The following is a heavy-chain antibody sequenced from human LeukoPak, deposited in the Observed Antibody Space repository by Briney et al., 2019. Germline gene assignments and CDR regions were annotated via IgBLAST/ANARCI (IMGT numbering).Heavy chain of an antibody. J-gene: IGHJ1*01. V-gene: IGHV3-23*01. CDR2: ISGSGGST. CDR1: GFTFSSYG. D-gene: IGHD2/OR15-2a*01. Sequence: GGSLRLSCAASGFTFSSYGMSWVRQAPGKGLEWVSAISGSGGSTYYADSVKGRFTISRDNSKNTLYLQMNSLRAEDTAVYYCARDRPTTWGLQYFQHWGQGTLVTVSS. CDR3: ARDRPTTWGLQYFQH.